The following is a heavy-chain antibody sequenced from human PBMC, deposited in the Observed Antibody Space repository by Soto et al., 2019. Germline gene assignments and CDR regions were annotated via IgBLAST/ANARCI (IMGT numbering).Heavy chain of an antibody. V-gene: IGHV4-31*03. J-gene: IGHJ4*02. D-gene: IGHD3-22*01. CDR1: GGSISSGGYY. CDR2: IYYSGST. Sequence: SVTLSLTCTVSGGSISSGGYYWSWIRQHPGKGLEWIGYIYYSGSTYYNPSLKRRVTISVDTSKNQFSLKLSSVTAADTAVYYCARIYYYDSSGYYIGYYFDYWGQGTLVTVSS. CDR3: ARIYYYDSSGYYIGYYFDY.